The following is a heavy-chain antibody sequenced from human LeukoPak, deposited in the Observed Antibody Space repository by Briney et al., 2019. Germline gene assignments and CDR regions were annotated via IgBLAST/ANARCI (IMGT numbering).Heavy chain of an antibody. CDR1: GYSISSGYY. V-gene: IGHV4-38-2*02. Sequence: SETLSLTCTVSGYSISSGYYWGWIRQPPGKGLEWIGSIYHSGSTYYNPSLKSRVTISVDTSKNQFSLKLSSVTAADTAVYYCAMHYDSSGYSGDDAFGIWGQGTMVTVYS. CDR3: AMHYDSSGYSGDDAFGI. J-gene: IGHJ3*02. D-gene: IGHD3-22*01. CDR2: IYHSGST.